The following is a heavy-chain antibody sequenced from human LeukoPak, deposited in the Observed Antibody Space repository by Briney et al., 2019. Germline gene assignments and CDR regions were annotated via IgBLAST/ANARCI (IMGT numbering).Heavy chain of an antibody. J-gene: IGHJ4*02. D-gene: IGHD5-24*01. Sequence: PGGSLRLSCGASGFTFSSYALSWVRQAPGKGLEWVSTISGSGSSTYYADSVKGRFTISRDHSKNTLYLQVNCLRADDTAVYYCAKVFGDKWLQPFDYWGRGTLVTVSS. CDR2: ISGSGSST. V-gene: IGHV3-23*01. CDR1: GFTFSSYA. CDR3: AKVFGDKWLQPFDY.